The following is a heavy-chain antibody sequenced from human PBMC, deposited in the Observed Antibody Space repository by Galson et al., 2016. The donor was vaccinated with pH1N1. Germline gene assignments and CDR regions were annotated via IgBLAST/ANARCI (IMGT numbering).Heavy chain of an antibody. CDR1: GFNISRYS. J-gene: IGHJ2*01. D-gene: IGHD6-6*01. Sequence: ASGFNISRYSMTWVRQTPGKGLVWVSYISSSSRTIYYTDSVRGRLTISRDNAKNSLYLQMTGLKDADTGVYYCAREGQQLVHGYFDLWGRGTLVIVSS. CDR2: ISSSSRTI. V-gene: IGHV3-48*02. CDR3: AREGQQLVHGYFDL.